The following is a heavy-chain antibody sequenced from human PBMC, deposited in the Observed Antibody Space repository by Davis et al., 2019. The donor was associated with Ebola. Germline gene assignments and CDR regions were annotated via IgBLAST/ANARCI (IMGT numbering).Heavy chain of an antibody. Sequence: GESLKISCAASGFTFSNAWMSWVRQAPGKGLEWVANIKQDGSEKYYVDSVKGRFTISRDNAKNSLYLQMNSLRAEDTAVYYCARAATVSLVYYFDYWGQGTLVTVSS. CDR1: GFTFSNAW. CDR3: ARAATVSLVYYFDY. D-gene: IGHD4-17*01. J-gene: IGHJ4*02. V-gene: IGHV3-7*01. CDR2: IKQDGSEK.